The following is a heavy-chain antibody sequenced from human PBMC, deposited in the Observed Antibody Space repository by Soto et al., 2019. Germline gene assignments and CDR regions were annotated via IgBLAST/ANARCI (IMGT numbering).Heavy chain of an antibody. CDR3: ARHDCSGGSCYSVY. J-gene: IGHJ4*02. CDR2: ISTYNGNT. CDR1: GYTFTSYG. V-gene: IGHV1-18*01. Sequence: QVQLVQSGAEVKKAGASVKVSCKASGYTFTSYGITWVRQAPGQGLEWVGWISTYNGNTNYAQKLQGRVTMTTDTTTSTAYMELRSLRADDTDVYYCARHDCSGGSCYSVYWGQGTLVTVSS. D-gene: IGHD2-15*01.